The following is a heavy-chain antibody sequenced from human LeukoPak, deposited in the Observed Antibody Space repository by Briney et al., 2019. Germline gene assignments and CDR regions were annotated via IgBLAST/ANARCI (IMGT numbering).Heavy chain of an antibody. Sequence: GASVKVSCKASGYTFTGYYMHWVRQAPGQGLEWMGWINPNSGGTNYAQKFQGRVTMTRDTSISTAYMELSRLRSDDTAVYYCARITIFGVVTGPQYYYYGMDVWGQGTTVTVSS. CDR1: GYTFTGYY. CDR3: ARITIFGVVTGPQYYYYGMDV. J-gene: IGHJ6*02. D-gene: IGHD3-3*01. V-gene: IGHV1-2*02. CDR2: INPNSGGT.